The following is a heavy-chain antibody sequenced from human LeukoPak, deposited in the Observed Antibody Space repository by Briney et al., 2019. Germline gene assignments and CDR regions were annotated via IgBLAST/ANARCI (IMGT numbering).Heavy chain of an antibody. CDR3: ARDPASTRSERYAFDI. J-gene: IGHJ3*02. Sequence: SQTLSLTCAISGDSVSSNSATWNWIRQSPSRGLEWLGRTYYRSKWYNDYAVSVKSRMTINPDTSKNQFSLQLNSVTPEDTAVYYCARDPASTRSERYAFDIWGQGTMVTVSS. CDR2: TYYRSKWYN. CDR1: GDSVSSNSAT. D-gene: IGHD1-1*01. V-gene: IGHV6-1*01.